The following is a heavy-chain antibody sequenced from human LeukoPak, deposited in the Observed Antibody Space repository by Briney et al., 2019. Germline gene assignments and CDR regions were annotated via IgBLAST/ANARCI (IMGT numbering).Heavy chain of an antibody. V-gene: IGHV3-48*03. CDR2: ISSSGSTI. J-gene: IGHJ6*04. Sequence: AGGSLRLSCAASGFTFSSYEMNWVRRAPGKGLEWASYISSSGSTIYYADSVKGRFTISRDNAKNSLYLQMNSLRAEDTAVYYCAELGITMIGGVWGKGTTVTISS. CDR1: GFTFSSYE. D-gene: IGHD3-10*02. CDR3: AELGITMIGGV.